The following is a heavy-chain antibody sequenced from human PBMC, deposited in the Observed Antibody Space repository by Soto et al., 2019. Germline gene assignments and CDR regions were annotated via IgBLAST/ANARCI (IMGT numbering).Heavy chain of an antibody. CDR1: GGSISSGGYY. J-gene: IGHJ4*02. CDR3: ARLAYCGGDCYPEFDY. V-gene: IGHV4-31*03. D-gene: IGHD2-21*02. CDR2: IYYSGST. Sequence: QVQLQESGPGLVKPSQTLSLTCTVSGGSISSGGYYWSWIRQHPGKGLEWIGYIYYSGSTYYNPSLKSRVTISVDTSKTQFSLKLSSVTAADTAVYYCARLAYCGGDCYPEFDYWGQGTLVTVSS.